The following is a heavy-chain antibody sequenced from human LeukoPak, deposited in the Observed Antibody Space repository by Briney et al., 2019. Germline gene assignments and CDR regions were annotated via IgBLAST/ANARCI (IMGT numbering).Heavy chain of an antibody. CDR3: ARDMEGSSWYSYYYYYMDV. Sequence: GGSLGLSCAASGFTFSSYALSWVRQAPGKGLEWASGISATGGTTYHADSVKGRFTISRDNSKNTLYLRMNSLRAEDTAVYYCARDMEGSSWYSYYYYYMDVWGKGTTVTVSS. V-gene: IGHV3-23*01. D-gene: IGHD6-13*01. CDR2: ISATGGTT. CDR1: GFTFSSYA. J-gene: IGHJ6*03.